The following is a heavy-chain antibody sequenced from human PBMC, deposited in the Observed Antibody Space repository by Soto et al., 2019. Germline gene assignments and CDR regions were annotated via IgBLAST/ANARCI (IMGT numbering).Heavy chain of an antibody. J-gene: IGHJ4*02. CDR1: GFDVSNTD. D-gene: IGHD3-22*01. CDR3: AREAIIVIAAPEYYFDY. CDR2: IYSGGYT. V-gene: IGHV3-66*01. Sequence: PGGSMRLSCAASGFDVSNTDMSWVRQAPGKGLEWVSVIYSGGYTNYADSVKGRFIVSRDSPKNTLYLQMDSLRAEDTAVYYCAREAIIVIAAPEYYFDYWGRGTLVTVSS.